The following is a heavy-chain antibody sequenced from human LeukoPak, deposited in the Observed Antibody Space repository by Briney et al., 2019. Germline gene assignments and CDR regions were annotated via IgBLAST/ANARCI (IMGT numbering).Heavy chain of an antibody. CDR1: GFTFNDYY. CDR3: ASPTGTEYHDAFDI. D-gene: IGHD1-1*01. J-gene: IGHJ3*02. CDR2: ISSSGSTI. Sequence: PGRSLRLSCAASGFTFNDYYMSWIRQAPGKGLEWVSYISSSGSTIYYADSVKGRFTISRDNAKNSLYMQMNSLRAEDTAVYYCASPTGTEYHDAFDIWGQGTMVTVSS. V-gene: IGHV3-11*01.